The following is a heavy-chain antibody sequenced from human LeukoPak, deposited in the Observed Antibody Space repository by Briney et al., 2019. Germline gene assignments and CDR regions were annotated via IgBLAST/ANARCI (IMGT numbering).Heavy chain of an antibody. Sequence: PSETLSLACTVSGGSISSYYWSWIRQPAGKGLEWIGRIYTSGSTNYNPSLKSRVTMLVDTSKNQFSLKLSSVTAADTAVYYCARDNPNYGDFDAFDIWGQGTMVTVSS. D-gene: IGHD4-17*01. V-gene: IGHV4-4*07. CDR2: IYTSGST. CDR1: GGSISSYY. CDR3: ARDNPNYGDFDAFDI. J-gene: IGHJ3*02.